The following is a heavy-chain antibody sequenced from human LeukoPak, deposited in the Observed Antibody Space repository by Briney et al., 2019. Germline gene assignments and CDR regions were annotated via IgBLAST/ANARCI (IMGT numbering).Heavy chain of an antibody. CDR3: ARGGLTGTTRYSNWFDP. CDR1: GYTFTGYY. CDR2: INPNSGGT. D-gene: IGHD1-7*01. V-gene: IGHV1-2*02. J-gene: IGHJ5*02. Sequence: ASVKVSCKASGYTFTGYYMHWVRQAPGQGLEWMGWINPNSGGTNYAQKFQDRVTMTRDTSISTAYMELSRLRSDDTAVYYCARGGLTGTTRYSNWFDPWGQGTLVTVSS.